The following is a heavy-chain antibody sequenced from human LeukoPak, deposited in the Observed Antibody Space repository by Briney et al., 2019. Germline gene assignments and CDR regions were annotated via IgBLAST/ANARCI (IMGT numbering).Heavy chain of an antibody. Sequence: PGGSLRLSCAASGFTFSSYAMSWVRQAPGKGLEWDSAISGSGGSTYYADSVKGRFTISRDNSKNTLYLQMNSLRAEDTAVYYCAKVPDDFWSGYYRYWGQGTLVTVSS. D-gene: IGHD3-3*01. CDR3: AKVPDDFWSGYYRY. V-gene: IGHV3-23*01. CDR1: GFTFSSYA. J-gene: IGHJ4*02. CDR2: ISGSGGST.